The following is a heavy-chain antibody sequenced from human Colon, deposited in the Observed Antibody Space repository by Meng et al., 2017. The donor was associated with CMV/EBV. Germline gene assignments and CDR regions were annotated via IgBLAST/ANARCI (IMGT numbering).Heavy chain of an antibody. V-gene: IGHV4-30-4*01. D-gene: IGHD3-10*01. J-gene: IGHJ4*02. CDR1: GGSVTSGGYY. CDR3: AREFGSGSFYFDS. Sequence: VPGGSVTSGGYYWSWIRQPPGKGLEWIAYMFHSGRAYYNPSLKSRGTMSMDTSKNQLSLQLSSVTAADTAVYYCAREFGSGSFYFDSWGQGTLVTVSS. CDR2: MFHSGRA.